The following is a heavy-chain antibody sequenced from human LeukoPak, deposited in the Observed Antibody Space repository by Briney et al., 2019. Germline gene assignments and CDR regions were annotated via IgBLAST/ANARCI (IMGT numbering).Heavy chain of an antibody. D-gene: IGHD3-16*01. Sequence: GGSLRLSCAASGFTFSSYSMNWVRQAPGKGLEWVSSISSSSSYIYYADSVKGRFTTSRDNAKNSLYLQMNSLRAEDTAVYYGASIGGSLGMDVWGQGTTVTVSS. CDR2: ISSSSSYI. J-gene: IGHJ6*02. CDR1: GFTFSSYS. V-gene: IGHV3-21*01. CDR3: ASIGGSLGMDV.